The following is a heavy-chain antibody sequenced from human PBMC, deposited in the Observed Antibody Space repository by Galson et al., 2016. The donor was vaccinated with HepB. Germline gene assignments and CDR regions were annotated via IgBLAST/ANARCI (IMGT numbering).Heavy chain of an antibody. V-gene: IGHV3-49*04. D-gene: IGHD1-14*01. J-gene: IGHJ4*02. Sequence: SLRLACAASGFTFANLSMSWVRQAPGKGLEWVGFIHTEENGGMAHYAASVRGRFTISRADSKSIAYLQMNSLKTEDTAMYYCTQNWNHAEQSWGQGTLVTVSS. CDR3: TQNWNHAEQS. CDR1: GFTFANLS. CDR2: IHTEENGGMA.